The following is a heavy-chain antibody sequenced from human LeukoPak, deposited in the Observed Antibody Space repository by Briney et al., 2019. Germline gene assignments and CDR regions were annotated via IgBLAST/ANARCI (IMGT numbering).Heavy chain of an antibody. J-gene: IGHJ4*02. Sequence: GGSLRLSCAASGFAFSNYWMTRVRQAPGKGLEWVANIKQDGSEQYYVDSVKGRFTISRDNAKNSLFLQMNSLRAEDTAVYYCARGGAVAANDYWGQGTLVTVSS. CDR1: GFAFSNYW. D-gene: IGHD6-19*01. CDR2: IKQDGSEQ. CDR3: ARGGAVAANDY. V-gene: IGHV3-7*01.